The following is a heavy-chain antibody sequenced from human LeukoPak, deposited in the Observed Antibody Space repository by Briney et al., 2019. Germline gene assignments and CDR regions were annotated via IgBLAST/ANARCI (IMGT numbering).Heavy chain of an antibody. CDR3: ARARRGYSYGYWFDP. D-gene: IGHD5-18*01. CDR2: INHSGST. V-gene: IGHV4-34*01. Sequence: PSETLSLTCAVYGGSFSGYYWSWIRQPPGKGQEWIGEINHSGSTNYNPSLKSRVTISVDTSKNQFSLKLSSVTAADTAVYYCARARRGYSYGYWFDPWGQGTLVTVSS. CDR1: GGSFSGYY. J-gene: IGHJ5*02.